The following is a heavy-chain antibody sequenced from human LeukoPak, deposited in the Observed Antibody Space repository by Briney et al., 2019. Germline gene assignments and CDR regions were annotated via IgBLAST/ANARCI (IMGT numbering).Heavy chain of an antibody. D-gene: IGHD6-13*01. CDR1: GYTFTSYG. J-gene: IGHJ4*02. CDR3: ASTLIIAAAGNFDY. CDR2: ISAYNGNT. Sequence: GASVKVSCKASGYTFTSYGISWVRQAPGQGLEWMGWISAYNGNTNYAQKLQGRVTMTTDTSTSTAYMELRSLRSDDTAVYYCASTLIIAAAGNFDYWGQGTLVTVSS. V-gene: IGHV1-18*01.